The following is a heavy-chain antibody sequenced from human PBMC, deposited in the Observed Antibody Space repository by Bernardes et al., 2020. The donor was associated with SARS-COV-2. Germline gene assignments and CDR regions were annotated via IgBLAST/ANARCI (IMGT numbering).Heavy chain of an antibody. D-gene: IGHD2-8*01. CDR3: ARDMLWTHLGV. CDR1: GFTFSSYS. J-gene: IGHJ3*01. CDR2: ISSSSSNI. Sequence: GGSLRLSCAASGFTFSSYSMNWVRQAPGKGLEWVSYISSSSSNIYYADSVKGRFTISRDNAKNSLYLQMNSLRAEDTAVYYCARDMLWTHLGVWGQGTMVTVSS. V-gene: IGHV3-48*01.